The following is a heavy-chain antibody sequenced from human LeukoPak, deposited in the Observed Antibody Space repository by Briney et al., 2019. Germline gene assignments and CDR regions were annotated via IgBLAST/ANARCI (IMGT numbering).Heavy chain of an antibody. D-gene: IGHD2/OR15-2a*01. Sequence: SETLSLTCTVSGRSISSSIYYWGWIRQPPGKGLEWIGSIYYSGSTYYNPSLKSRVTISVDTSKNQFSLKLSSVTAADTAVYYCARSMILLLKGWFDPWGQGTLVTVSS. CDR2: IYYSGST. J-gene: IGHJ5*02. CDR1: GRSISSSIYY. V-gene: IGHV4-39*01. CDR3: ARSMILLLKGWFDP.